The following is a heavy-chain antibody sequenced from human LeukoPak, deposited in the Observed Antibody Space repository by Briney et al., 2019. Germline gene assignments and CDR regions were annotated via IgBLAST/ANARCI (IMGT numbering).Heavy chain of an antibody. CDR1: GFSNFA. Sequence: GGSLRLSCAASGFSNFAMAWVRQAPGKGLEWVSAISGDGSATYYGNSVKGRFTISRDSSKNTLYLQMNSLRAEDTAVFYCAKYWGSSYNYAPFDSWGQGTLVTVSS. D-gene: IGHD3-10*01. V-gene: IGHV3-23*01. J-gene: IGHJ4*02. CDR2: ISGDGSAT. CDR3: AKYWGSSYNYAPFDS.